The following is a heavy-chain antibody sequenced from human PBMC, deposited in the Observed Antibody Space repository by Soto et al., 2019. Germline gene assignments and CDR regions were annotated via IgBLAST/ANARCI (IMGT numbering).Heavy chain of an antibody. V-gene: IGHV1-2*04. J-gene: IGHJ1*01. CDR1: GYTFTVYY. CDR2: INPNSGGT. CDR3: ARAAPGYCSGGSCYPFQH. D-gene: IGHD2-15*01. Sequence: ASVKVSCKASGYTFTVYYMHWVRQAPGQGLEWMGWINPNSGGTNYAQKFQGWVTMTRDTSISTAYMELSRLRSDDTAVYYCARAAPGYCSGGSCYPFQHWGQGTLVTVSS.